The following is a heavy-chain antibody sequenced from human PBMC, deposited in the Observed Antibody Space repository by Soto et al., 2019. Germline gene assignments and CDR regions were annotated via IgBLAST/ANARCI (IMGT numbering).Heavy chain of an antibody. D-gene: IGHD2-15*01. CDR1: GFTFSSYA. CDR2: ISGSGGST. CDR3: AKDFHPGSGGSHQSDY. V-gene: IGHV3-23*01. J-gene: IGHJ4*02. Sequence: PGGSLRLSCAASGFTFSSYAMSWVRQAPGKGLEWVSAISGSGGSTYYADSVKGRFTISRDNSKNTLYLQMNSLRAEDTAVYYCAKDFHPGSGGSHQSDYWGQGTLVTVSS.